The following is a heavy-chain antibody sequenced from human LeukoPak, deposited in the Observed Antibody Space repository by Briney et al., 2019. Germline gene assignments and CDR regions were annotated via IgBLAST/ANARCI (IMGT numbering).Heavy chain of an antibody. CDR2: ISSSSSYI. Sequence: GGSLRLSCAASGFTFSSYSMNWVRQAPGKGLEGVSSISSSSSYIYYADSVKGRFTISRDNAKNSLYLQMNSLRAEDTAVYYCARGPLAPDLDFDYWGQGTLVTVSS. CDR1: GFTFSSYS. J-gene: IGHJ4*02. CDR3: ARGPLAPDLDFDY. V-gene: IGHV3-21*01. D-gene: IGHD3-3*01.